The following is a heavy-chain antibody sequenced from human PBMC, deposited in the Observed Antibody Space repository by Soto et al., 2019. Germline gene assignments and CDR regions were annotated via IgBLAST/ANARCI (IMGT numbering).Heavy chain of an antibody. Sequence: GGSLRLSCAASGFTFSSYGMHWVRQAPGKGLEWVAVIWYDGSNKYYADSVKGRFTISRDNSKNTLYLQMNSLRAEDTAVYYCARDGDYYYYYYYGMDVWGQGTTVTVSS. CDR1: GFTFSSYG. V-gene: IGHV3-33*01. CDR2: IWYDGSNK. CDR3: ARDGDYYYYYYYGMDV. J-gene: IGHJ6*02. D-gene: IGHD4-17*01.